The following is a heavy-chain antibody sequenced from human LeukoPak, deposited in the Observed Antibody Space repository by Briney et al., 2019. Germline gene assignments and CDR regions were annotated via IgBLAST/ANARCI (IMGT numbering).Heavy chain of an antibody. CDR3: ARHMTNTAPDTAMVRED. CDR1: GGSISSGGYS. V-gene: IGHV4-61*08. J-gene: IGHJ4*02. CDR2: IYYSGST. D-gene: IGHD5-18*01. Sequence: SETLSLTCAVSGGSISSGGYSWSWIRQPPGKGLEWIGYIYYSGSTNYNPSLKSRVTISVDTSKNQFSLKLSSVTAADTAVYYCARHMTNTAPDTAMVREDWGQGTLVTVSS.